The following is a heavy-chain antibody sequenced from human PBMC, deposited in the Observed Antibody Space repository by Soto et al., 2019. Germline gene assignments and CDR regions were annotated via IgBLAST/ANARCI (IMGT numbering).Heavy chain of an antibody. D-gene: IGHD5-12*01. J-gene: IGHJ4*02. CDR3: GLEATFDY. Sequence: GGSLRLSCGASGVTFSSYWMHWVRQGPGKGLVWVSRINSDGSATHYADSVKGRFTISRDNAKNTLYLQMNSLRVEDTAVYYCGLEATFDYWSQGTLVTVSS. V-gene: IGHV3-74*01. CDR2: INSDGSAT. CDR1: GVTFSSYW.